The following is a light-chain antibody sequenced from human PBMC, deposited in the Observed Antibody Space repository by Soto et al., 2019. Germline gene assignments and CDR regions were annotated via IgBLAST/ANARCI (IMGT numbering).Light chain of an antibody. CDR2: GAS. V-gene: IGKV1-12*01. CDR1: QVISSW. J-gene: IGKJ4*01. CDR3: QQASSFPLT. Sequence: IQMTQSPSSVSASVGDSVTITCRASQVISSWLAWYQVKPGKAPKLLIYGASNRESGVPSRFSASESGPLVTLTINSLQPEDFATYYCQQASSFPLTFGGGTTVEI.